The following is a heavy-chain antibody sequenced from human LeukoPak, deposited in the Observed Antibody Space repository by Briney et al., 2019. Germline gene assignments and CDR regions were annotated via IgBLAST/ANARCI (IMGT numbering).Heavy chain of an antibody. CDR3: AKSGSYLLFFDY. CDR2: IRYDGSNK. J-gene: IGHJ4*02. D-gene: IGHD1-26*01. Sequence: PGGSLRLSCAASGFTFSSYGMHWVRHAPGKGLEWVAFIRYDGSNKYYADSVKGRFTISRDNSKNTLYLQMNSLRAEDTAVYYCAKSGSYLLFFDYWGQGTLVTVSS. CDR1: GFTFSSYG. V-gene: IGHV3-30*02.